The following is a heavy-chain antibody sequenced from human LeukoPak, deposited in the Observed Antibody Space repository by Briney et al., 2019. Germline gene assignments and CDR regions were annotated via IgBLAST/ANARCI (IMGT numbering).Heavy chain of an antibody. Sequence: SETLSLTCAVYGGSFSGYYWSWLRQPPGKGLEWIGEINHSGSTNYNPSLKSRVTISVDTSKNQFSLKLSSVTAADTAVYYCARVVVVPAAIGYYYYYYGMDVWGQGTTVTVSS. D-gene: IGHD2-2*01. V-gene: IGHV4-34*01. CDR3: ARVVVVPAAIGYYYYYYGMDV. J-gene: IGHJ6*02. CDR2: INHSGST. CDR1: GGSFSGYY.